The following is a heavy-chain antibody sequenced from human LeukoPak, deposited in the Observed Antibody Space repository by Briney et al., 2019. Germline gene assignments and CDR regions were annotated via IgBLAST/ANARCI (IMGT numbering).Heavy chain of an antibody. J-gene: IGHJ4*02. D-gene: IGHD2-8*01. CDR3: ARTARLIDY. Sequence: PGGSLRLSCAASGFTFSDHYMSWIRQAPGKGLEFISYISHTGSSISYADSVKGRFTISRGNAKNSLYLQMNSLRAEDTAVYYCARTARLIDYWGQGTLVTVSS. CDR1: GFTFSDHY. V-gene: IGHV3-11*04. CDR2: ISHTGSSI.